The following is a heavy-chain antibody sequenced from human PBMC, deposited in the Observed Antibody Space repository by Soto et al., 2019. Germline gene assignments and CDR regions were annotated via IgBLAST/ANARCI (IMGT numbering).Heavy chain of an antibody. J-gene: IGHJ3*02. CDR2: IYYSGST. CDR3: AREGRARGYYDILTGYRDDAFDI. Sequence: PGKGLEWIGYIYYSGSTYYNPSLKSRVTISVDTSKNQFSLKLSSVTAADTAVYYCAREGRARGYYDILTGYRDDAFDIWGHGTMVTVS. V-gene: IGHV4-31*02. D-gene: IGHD3-9*01.